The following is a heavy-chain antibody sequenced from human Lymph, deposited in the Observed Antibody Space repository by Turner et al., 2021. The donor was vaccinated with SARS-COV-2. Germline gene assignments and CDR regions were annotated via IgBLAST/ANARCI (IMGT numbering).Heavy chain of an antibody. D-gene: IGHD2-15*01. CDR1: GFTFSSYA. CDR2: ISYDGSNK. CDR3: ARPKSGSCFSPFDY. J-gene: IGHJ4*02. V-gene: IGHV3-30-3*01. Sequence: QVQLVESGGGVVQPGRSLITACAASGFTFSSYAMYWVRQAPGKGLEWVAVISYDGSNKYYADSVKGRFTISRDNSKNTLYLQMNSLRAEDTAVYYCARPKSGSCFSPFDYWGQGTLVTVSS.